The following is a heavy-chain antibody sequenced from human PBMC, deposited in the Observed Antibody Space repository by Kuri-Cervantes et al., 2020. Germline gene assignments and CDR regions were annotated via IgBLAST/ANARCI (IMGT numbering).Heavy chain of an antibody. D-gene: IGHD5-24*01. J-gene: IGHJ4*02. CDR1: GFTVSSNY. CDR3: AKQRWLQLCDY. V-gene: IGHV3-53*01. CDR2: IYSGGST. Sequence: GGSLRLSCAASGFTVSSNYMSWVRQAPGKGLEWVSVIYSGGSTYYADSVKGRFTISRDNSKNTLYLQMNSLRAEDTAVYYCAKQRWLQLCDYWGQGTLVTVSS.